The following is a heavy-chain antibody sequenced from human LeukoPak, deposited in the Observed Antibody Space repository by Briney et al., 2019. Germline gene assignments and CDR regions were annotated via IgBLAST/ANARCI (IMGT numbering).Heavy chain of an antibody. Sequence: GRSLRLSCAASGFTFSSYGMHGVRQARGKGLVGVAVMWCGGNNKVYADSVKARFAVSRDNSKNTLYLQMNSLRAEDTGVYYCAREKADGFDIWGQGTMVTVSS. CDR2: MWCGGNNK. CDR3: AREKADGFDI. V-gene: IGHV3-33*08. J-gene: IGHJ3*02. CDR1: GFTFSSYG.